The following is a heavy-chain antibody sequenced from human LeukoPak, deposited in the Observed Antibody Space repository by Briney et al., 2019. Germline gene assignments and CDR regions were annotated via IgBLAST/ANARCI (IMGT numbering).Heavy chain of an antibody. J-gene: IGHJ4*02. CDR1: GGSISSSSYY. Sequence: SETLSLTCTVSGGSISSSSYYWGWIRQPPGTGLEWIGSIYYSGSTYYNPSLKSRVTISVDTSKNQFSLKLSSVTAADTAVYYCARHSRSGIAVAGIFDYWGQGTLVTVSS. D-gene: IGHD6-19*01. CDR2: IYYSGST. V-gene: IGHV4-39*01. CDR3: ARHSRSGIAVAGIFDY.